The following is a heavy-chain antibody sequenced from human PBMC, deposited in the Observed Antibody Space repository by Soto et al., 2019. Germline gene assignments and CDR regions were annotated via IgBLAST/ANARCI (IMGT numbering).Heavy chain of an antibody. CDR2: IRSKANNYAT. J-gene: IGHJ4*02. D-gene: IGHD2-15*01. CDR3: SSPSRASCSGASCYDY. V-gene: IGHV3-73*01. CDR1: GFTLSCSA. Sequence: GGSLRLSCAASGFTLSCSAVHWVRQAPGKGLEWVGRIRSKANNYATTYGAPVKGRFTISRDDSKNTAYLQMNSLKTEDTAVYFCSSPSRASCSGASCYDYWGQGTLVTVSS.